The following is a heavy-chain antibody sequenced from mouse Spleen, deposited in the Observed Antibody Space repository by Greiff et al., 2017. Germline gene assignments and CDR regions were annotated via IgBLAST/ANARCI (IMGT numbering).Heavy chain of an antibody. D-gene: IGHD2-13*01. CDR2: ISSGGGNT. CDR1: GFTFSSYT. J-gene: IGHJ1*01. Sequence: EVKLVESGGGLVKPGGSLKLSCAASGFTFSSYTMSWVRQTPAKRLEWVATISSGGGNTYYPDSVKGRFTISRDNARNTLYLQMSSLRSEDTAMYYCARLYYGEWYFDVWGAGTTVTVSS. V-gene: IGHV5-9*04. CDR3: ARLYYGEWYFDV.